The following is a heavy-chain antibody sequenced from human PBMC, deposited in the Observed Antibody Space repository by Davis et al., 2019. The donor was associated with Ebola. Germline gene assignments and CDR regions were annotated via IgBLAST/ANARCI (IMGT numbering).Heavy chain of an antibody. V-gene: IGHV2-26*01. CDR3: ARFTLYSYYAMDV. J-gene: IGHJ6*02. Sequence: ETLSLTCAVYGGSFSGYYWSWIRQPPGKALEWLAHIFSNDERSYSTSLRSRLTISKDTSKSQVVLTMTNMDPVDTATYYCARFTLYSYYAMDVWGQGTTVTVSS. CDR2: IFSNDER. CDR1: GGSFSGYYW.